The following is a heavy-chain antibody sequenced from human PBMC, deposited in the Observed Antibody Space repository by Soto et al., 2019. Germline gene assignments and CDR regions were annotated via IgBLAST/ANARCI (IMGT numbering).Heavy chain of an antibody. CDR2: IIPIFGTA. V-gene: IGHV1-69*13. Sequence: SVKVSCKASGGTFSSYAISWVRQAPGQGLEWMGGIIPIFGTANYAQKFQGRVTITADESTSTAYMELSSLRSEDTAVYYCASEGNVWSGYEFDPWGQGTLVTVSS. J-gene: IGHJ5*02. D-gene: IGHD3-3*01. CDR3: ASEGNVWSGYEFDP. CDR1: GGTFSSYA.